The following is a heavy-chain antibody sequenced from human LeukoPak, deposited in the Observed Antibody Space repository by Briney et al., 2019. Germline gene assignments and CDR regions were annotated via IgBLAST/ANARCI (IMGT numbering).Heavy chain of an antibody. J-gene: IGHJ3*02. V-gene: IGHV3-15*01. CDR2: IKSKTDGGTT. Sequence: GGSLRLSCAASGFTFSNAWMSWVRQAPGNGLEWLGRIKSKTDGGTTDYAAPVKGRFTISRDDSKNPLYLQMNSLKTEDTAVYYCVGYCSGGNCPNAFDIWGQGTMVTVSS. D-gene: IGHD2-15*01. CDR3: VGYCSGGNCPNAFDI. CDR1: GFTFSNAW.